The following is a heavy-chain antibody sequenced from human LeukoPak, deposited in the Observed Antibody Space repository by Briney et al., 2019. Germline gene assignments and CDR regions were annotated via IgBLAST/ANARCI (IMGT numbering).Heavy chain of an antibody. CDR1: GGSISSSSYY. V-gene: IGHV4-39*01. J-gene: IGHJ4*02. CDR3: ARQPVTHFDY. D-gene: IGHD4-11*01. CDR2: IYYSGST. Sequence: SPSETLSLTCTVSGGSISSSSYYWGWIRQPPGKGLEWIGSIYYSGSTYYNPFLKSRVTISVDTSKNQFSLKLSSVTAADTAVYYCARQPVTHFDYWGQGTLVTVSS.